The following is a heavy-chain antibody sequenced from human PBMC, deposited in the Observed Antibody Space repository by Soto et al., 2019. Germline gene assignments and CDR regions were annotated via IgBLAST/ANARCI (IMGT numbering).Heavy chain of an antibody. Sequence: PGGSLRPSCAASGFTFSSDWMHRVRQASGKGLMWVSRISSDGSTTNYADSVKGRFTTSRDNAKNTLYLEMNSLRAEDTSLYYCVRDSSSLNRSLDYWGQGALVTVSS. CDR3: VRDSSSLNRSLDY. CDR2: ISSDGSTT. J-gene: IGHJ4*02. CDR1: GFTFSSDW. V-gene: IGHV3-74*01. D-gene: IGHD3-16*02.